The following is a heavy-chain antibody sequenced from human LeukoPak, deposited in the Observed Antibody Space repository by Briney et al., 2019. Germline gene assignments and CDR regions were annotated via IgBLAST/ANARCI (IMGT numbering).Heavy chain of an antibody. Sequence: GGSLRLSCTASGFTFGVYAMSWCRQAPGKGLEWVGFIRSKAYGGTTEYAASAKGRFTISRDESKSIAYLQTHSLTPEDPAVYYCTRGIQLWQYHFDYWGQGTLVTVSS. V-gene: IGHV3-49*03. CDR2: IRSKAYGGTT. J-gene: IGHJ4*02. D-gene: IGHD5-18*01. CDR3: TRGIQLWQYHFDY. CDR1: GFTFGVYA.